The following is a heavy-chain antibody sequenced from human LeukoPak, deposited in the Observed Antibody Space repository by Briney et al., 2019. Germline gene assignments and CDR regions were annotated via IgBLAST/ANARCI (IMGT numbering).Heavy chain of an antibody. J-gene: IGHJ4*02. Sequence: GGSLRLSCAASGFTLSGYWMSWVRQTPGKGLEWVARLHADGIERYYVDPVKGRFTISRDNAKNSLHLQMYSLRLDDTAVYYCARGGYSFDYLGQGTLVTVSS. CDR2: LHADGIER. CDR3: ARGGYSFDY. V-gene: IGHV3-7*01. CDR1: GFTLSGYW. D-gene: IGHD5-12*01.